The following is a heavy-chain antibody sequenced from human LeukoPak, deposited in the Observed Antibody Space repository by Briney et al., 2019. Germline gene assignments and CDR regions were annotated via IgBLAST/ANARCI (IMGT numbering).Heavy chain of an antibody. J-gene: IGHJ4*02. V-gene: IGHV3-48*01. CDR3: ARAREEGFGESPAGY. CDR2: ISSSSSTI. CDR1: GFTFSSYS. Sequence: GGSLRLSCAASGFTFSSYSMNWVRQAPGKGLEWISYISSSSSTIYYADSVKGRFTISRDNAKNSLYLQMDSLRAEDTAVYYCARAREEGFGESPAGYWGQGTLVTVSS. D-gene: IGHD3-10*01.